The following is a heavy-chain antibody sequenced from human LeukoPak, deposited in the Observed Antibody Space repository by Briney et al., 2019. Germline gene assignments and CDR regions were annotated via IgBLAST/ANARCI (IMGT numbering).Heavy chain of an antibody. Sequence: ASVRVSCKASGYTFTSYAMHWVRQAPGQRLEWMGWINAGNGNTKYSQKFQGRVTITRDTSADTAYMELSSLRSEDTAVYYCARLKYCTNGVCYAGFDYWGQGTLVTVSS. CDR3: ARLKYCTNGVCYAGFDY. CDR2: INAGNGNT. CDR1: GYTFTSYA. V-gene: IGHV1-3*01. J-gene: IGHJ4*02. D-gene: IGHD2-8*01.